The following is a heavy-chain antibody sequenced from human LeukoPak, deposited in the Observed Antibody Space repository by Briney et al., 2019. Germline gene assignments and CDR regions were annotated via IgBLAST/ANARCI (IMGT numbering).Heavy chain of an antibody. V-gene: IGHV4-59*01. CDR3: ARGQWLVKEFDY. J-gene: IGHJ4*02. D-gene: IGHD6-19*01. CDR1: GGSIGSYY. CDR2: IYYSGST. Sequence: PSETLSLTCTVSGGSIGSYYWSCIRQPPGKGLEWIGYIYYSGSTNYNPSLKSRVTISVDTSKNQFSLKLSSVTAADTAVYYCARGQWLVKEFDYWGQGTLVTVSS.